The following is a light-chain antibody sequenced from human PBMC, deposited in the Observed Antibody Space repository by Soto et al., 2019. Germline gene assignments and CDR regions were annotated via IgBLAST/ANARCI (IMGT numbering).Light chain of an antibody. Sequence: EIVMTQSPATLSVSPGERATLSCRASQSLSSNLAWYQQKPGQAPRLLIYGASTRATGIPARFSGSGSGTDFTLTISSLQSEDFAVYYCHQYNNWPPWTFGQGTKLEIK. CDR2: GAS. V-gene: IGKV3-15*01. J-gene: IGKJ1*01. CDR1: QSLSSN. CDR3: HQYNNWPPWT.